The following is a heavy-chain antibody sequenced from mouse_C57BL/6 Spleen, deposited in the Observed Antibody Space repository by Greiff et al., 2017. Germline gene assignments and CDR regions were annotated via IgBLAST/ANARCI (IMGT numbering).Heavy chain of an antibody. CDR1: GYAFSSSW. Sequence: VQLQQSGPELVKPGASVKISCKASGYAFSSSWMNWVKQRPGKGLEWIGRIYPGDGDTNYNGKFKGKATLTADKSSSTAYMQLSSLTSEDSAVYFWAREAHYYCSSTFAYWGQGTLVTVSA. D-gene: IGHD1-1*01. V-gene: IGHV1-82*01. CDR3: AREAHYYCSSTFAY. J-gene: IGHJ3*01. CDR2: IYPGDGDT.